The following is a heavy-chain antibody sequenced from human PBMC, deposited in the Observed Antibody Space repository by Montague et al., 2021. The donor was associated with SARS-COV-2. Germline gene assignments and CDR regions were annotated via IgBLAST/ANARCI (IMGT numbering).Heavy chain of an antibody. CDR1: GGSFSGYN. CDR3: SGEGYQVLCSDDYYYGMDV. V-gene: IGHV4-34*01. CDR2: MNHSGST. J-gene: IGHJ6*02. D-gene: IGHD2-2*01. Sequence: SETLSLTCTVSGGSFSGYNCNWIWHPPATGLEWVGEMNHSGSTNYYSTPTLKVTISVDTSKNQYHLKLSPVTAADTAVYYCSGEGYQVLCSDDYYYGMDVWGQGTTVTVSS.